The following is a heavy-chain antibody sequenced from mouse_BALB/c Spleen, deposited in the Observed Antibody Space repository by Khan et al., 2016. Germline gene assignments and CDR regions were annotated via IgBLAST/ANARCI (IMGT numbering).Heavy chain of an antibody. J-gene: IGHJ4*01. V-gene: IGHV14-3*02. CDR1: GFNIKDTY. CDR2: IDPANGNT. Sequence: VQLKQSGAELVKPGASVKLSCTASGFNIKDTYMHWVKQRPEQGLEWIGRIDPANGNTKYDPKFQGKATITADTSSNTAYLQLSSLTSEATAVYYCAREGNDGYYCAMDYSGQGTSVTVSS. CDR3: AREGNDGYYCAMDY. D-gene: IGHD2-2*01.